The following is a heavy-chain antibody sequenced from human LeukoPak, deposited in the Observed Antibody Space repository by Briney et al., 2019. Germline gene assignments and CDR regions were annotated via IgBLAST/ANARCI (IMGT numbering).Heavy chain of an antibody. J-gene: IGHJ4*02. Sequence: PGGSLGLSCAASGFTISSYEMNWVRQAPGKGLEWVSYISGSHSTIYYADSVKGRFTISRDNAKNSLYLQMNSLRAEDTAVYYCARGIGGYGWLLGYFDYWGQGTLVTVSS. CDR2: ISGSHSTI. CDR3: ARGIGGYGWLLGYFDY. D-gene: IGHD5-18*01. V-gene: IGHV3-48*03. CDR1: GFTISSYE.